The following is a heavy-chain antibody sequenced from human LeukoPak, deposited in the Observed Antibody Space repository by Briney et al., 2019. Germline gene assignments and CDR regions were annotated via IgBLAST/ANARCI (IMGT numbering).Heavy chain of an antibody. CDR2: ISLSGRT. CDR1: GGSISRTNW. D-gene: IGHD2-2*01. CDR3: ASGFTSSSHFQY. Sequence: SETLSLTCDVSGGSISRTNWWSWVRQSPGQGLEWIGEISLSGRTNYNPSLQSRVTMSLDESKNQLSLDLASVTAADTAVYYCASGFTSSSHFQYWGQGTLVTVSS. J-gene: IGHJ1*01. V-gene: IGHV4-4*02.